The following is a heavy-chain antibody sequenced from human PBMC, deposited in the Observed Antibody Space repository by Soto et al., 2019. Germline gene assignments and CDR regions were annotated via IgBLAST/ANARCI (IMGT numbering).Heavy chain of an antibody. D-gene: IGHD3-3*01. CDR2: ISGSGGST. V-gene: IGHV3-23*01. CDR1: GFTFSSYA. Sequence: EVQLLESGGGLVQPGGSLRLSCAASGFTFSSYAMSWVRQALGKGLEWVSAISGSGGSTYYADSVKGRFTISRDNSKNTLYLQMNSLRAEDTAVYYCAKVVRDFWSGYYPSDYWGQGTLVTVSS. CDR3: AKVVRDFWSGYYPSDY. J-gene: IGHJ4*02.